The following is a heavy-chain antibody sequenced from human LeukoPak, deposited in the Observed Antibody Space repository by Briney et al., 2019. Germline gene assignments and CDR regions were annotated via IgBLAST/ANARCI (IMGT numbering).Heavy chain of an antibody. CDR1: GGSVSSGSYY. V-gene: IGHV4-61*01. CDR2: IYYSGST. J-gene: IGHJ6*04. Sequence: SETLSLTCTVSGGSVSSGSYYWSWIRQPPGKGLEWIGYIYYSGSTNYNPSLKSRVTISVDTSKNQFSLKLSSVTAADTAVYYCARDRYNWNDVIGDYYYYGMDVWGKGTTVTVSS. CDR3: ARDRYNWNDVIGDYYYYGMDV. D-gene: IGHD1-1*01.